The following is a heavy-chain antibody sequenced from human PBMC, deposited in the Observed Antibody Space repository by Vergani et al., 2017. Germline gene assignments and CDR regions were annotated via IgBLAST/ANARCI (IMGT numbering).Heavy chain of an antibody. CDR2: IDHTGRP. D-gene: IGHD4-11*01. Sequence: QVQLQQWGGGLLKPSETLSLTCVVNGESFTSYHWTWIRQSPGEGLEWVGAIDHTGRPDYNPSLKSRLTMSVDKSRNQFSLTLNSVTATDTAIYFCARVNTETNGHLYYYYYMDVWGQGTAVTVS. V-gene: IGHV4-34*01. J-gene: IGHJ6*03. CDR3: ARVNTETNGHLYYYYYMDV. CDR1: GESFTSYH.